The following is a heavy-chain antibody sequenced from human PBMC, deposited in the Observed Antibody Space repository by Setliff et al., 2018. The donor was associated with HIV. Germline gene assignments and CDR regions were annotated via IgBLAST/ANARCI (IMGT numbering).Heavy chain of an antibody. D-gene: IGHD6-13*01. V-gene: IGHV1-2*02. J-gene: IGHJ3*02. Sequence: GASVKVSCKASGYSFTDHYMHWVRQAPGQGLEWMGWINPRSGGTNYAQKCQDTGTMTRDTSINTAYMEMSRLSSDDTAVYYCARRGRQQSDAFDIWGQGTMVTVSS. CDR3: ARRGRQQSDAFDI. CDR1: GYSFTDHY. CDR2: INPRSGGT.